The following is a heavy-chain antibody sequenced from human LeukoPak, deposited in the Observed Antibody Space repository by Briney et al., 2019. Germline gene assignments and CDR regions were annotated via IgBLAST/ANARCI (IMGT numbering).Heavy chain of an antibody. Sequence: SETLSLTCAVYGGSFSAYYWSWIRQPPGKGLEWIGEINHSGSTNYNPSLKSRVTISVDTSKNQFSLKLSSVTAADTAVYYCARGYSSSWYNWFDPWGQGTLVTVSS. CDR3: ARGYSSSWYNWFDP. CDR2: INHSGST. CDR1: GGSFSAYY. D-gene: IGHD6-13*01. V-gene: IGHV4-34*01. J-gene: IGHJ5*02.